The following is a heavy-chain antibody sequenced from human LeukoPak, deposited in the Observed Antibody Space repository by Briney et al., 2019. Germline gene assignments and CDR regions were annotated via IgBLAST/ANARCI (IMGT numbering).Heavy chain of an antibody. D-gene: IGHD6-19*01. J-gene: IGHJ4*02. CDR1: GFTFDDYS. Sequence: GGSLRLSCAVSGFTFDDYSMHWVRQAPGKGLQWVSLISGVGGSRYYAGSVKGRFTVSTDNDKNSLYLQMNRLRPEDTAFYYCAKGADPLTWRMTTGAGTRFDFWGQGTLVTVSS. CDR2: ISGVGGSR. V-gene: IGHV3-43*02. CDR3: AKGADPLTWRMTTGAGTRFDF.